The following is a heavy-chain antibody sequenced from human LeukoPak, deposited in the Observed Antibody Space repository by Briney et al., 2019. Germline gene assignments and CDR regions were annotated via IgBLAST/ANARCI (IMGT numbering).Heavy chain of an antibody. V-gene: IGHV4-38-2*01. CDR1: GYSISSGYY. Sequence: SETLSLTRAVSGYSISSGYYWGWIRQPPGKGLEWIGSIFHSGSTYYNPSLKSRVNMSVDTSKNQISLKLSSVTAADTAVYYCARASGSYGSGSYYYYGMDVWGKGTTVTVSS. J-gene: IGHJ6*04. CDR3: ARASGSYGSGSYYYYGMDV. D-gene: IGHD3-10*01. CDR2: IFHSGST.